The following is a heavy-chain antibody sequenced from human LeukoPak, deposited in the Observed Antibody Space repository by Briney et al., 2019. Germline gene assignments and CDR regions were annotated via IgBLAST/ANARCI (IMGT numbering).Heavy chain of an antibody. CDR1: GDSFNSRNYY. V-gene: IGHV4-39*01. CDR3: AXSXQDIWSGYXAPRRPFDQ. J-gene: IGHJ4*02. CDR2: LYFTGST. Sequence: TSETLSLTCTVSGDSFNSRNYYWGWIRQPPGKGLEWIGSLYFTGSTYYNPSLKSRVTISLETAKNQFSLKMISVTGADTAVYXCAXSXQDIWSGYXAPRRPFDQWGRGTLVTVTS. D-gene: IGHD6-25*01.